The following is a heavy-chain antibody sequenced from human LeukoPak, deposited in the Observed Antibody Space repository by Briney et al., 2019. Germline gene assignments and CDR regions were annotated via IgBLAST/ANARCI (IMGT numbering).Heavy chain of an antibody. D-gene: IGHD3-10*01. CDR2: IYHSGST. J-gene: IGHJ4*02. CDR3: ARAPGDLDY. V-gene: IGHV4-38-2*02. Sequence: NTSETLSLTCTVSGYSISSGYYWGWIRQPPGKGLEWIGSIYHSGSTYYNPSLKSRVTISVDTSKNQFSLKLSSVTAADTAVYYCARAPGDLDYWGQGTLVTVSS. CDR1: GYSISSGYY.